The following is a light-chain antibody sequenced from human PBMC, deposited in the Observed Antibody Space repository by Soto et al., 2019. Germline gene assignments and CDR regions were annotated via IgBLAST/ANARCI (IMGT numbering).Light chain of an antibody. V-gene: IGLV2-11*01. CDR2: DVA. CDR1: GNDVGAYYY. Sequence: SVLTQPRSVYGSPGQSVTISCAGTGNDVGAYYYVSWYQQHPGRPPKLMIYDVARWPSGVPDRFSGSKSGNTASLTISGLQAEDEADYFCCSYAGGYTYLFGTGTKVTVL. CDR3: CSYAGGYTYL. J-gene: IGLJ1*01.